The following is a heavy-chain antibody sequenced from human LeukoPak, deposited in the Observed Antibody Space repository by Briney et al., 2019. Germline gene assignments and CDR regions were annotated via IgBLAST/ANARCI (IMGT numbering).Heavy chain of an antibody. CDR1: GFIFNNYA. CDR2: ISFDGNKK. D-gene: IGHD6-13*01. CDR3: ARGGTGHSSSWYGY. V-gene: IGHV3-30-3*01. Sequence: GRSLRLSCAASGFIFNNYAMHWVRQAPGKGLEWVAVISFDGNKKYYTDSVKGRFTISRDNSENTLYLQMNSLRPEDTAVYYCARGGTGHSSSWYGYWGQGTLVTVSS. J-gene: IGHJ4*02.